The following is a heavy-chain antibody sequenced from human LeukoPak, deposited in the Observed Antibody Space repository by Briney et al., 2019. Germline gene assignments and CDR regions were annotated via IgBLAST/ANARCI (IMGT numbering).Heavy chain of an antibody. CDR3: AKGGVRGVIKALNWFDP. CDR1: GFTFSSYA. CDR2: ISGSGGST. D-gene: IGHD3-10*01. Sequence: GGSLRLSCAASGFTFSSYAMSWVRQAPGKGLEWVSAISGSGGSTSYADSVKGRFTISRDNSKNTLYLQMNSLRAEDTAVYYCAKGGVRGVIKALNWFDPWGQGTLVTVSS. V-gene: IGHV3-23*01. J-gene: IGHJ5*02.